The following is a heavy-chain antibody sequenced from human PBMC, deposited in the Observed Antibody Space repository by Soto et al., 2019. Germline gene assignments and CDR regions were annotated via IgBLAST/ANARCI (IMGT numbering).Heavy chain of an antibody. Sequence: QVELVQSGAEVKKPGASVKVSCQASEDTFTHYDINWVRQATGQWLEWMGWMNPNTGNIDYAHKFQGRLTMTRDTSTRTVYMELSSLRSDDTSVYYCVRRVAAGHRSCFDPCGQGTLVTVSS. CDR1: EDTFTHYD. J-gene: IGHJ5*02. D-gene: IGHD2-15*01. CDR2: MNPNTGNI. V-gene: IGHV1-8*02. CDR3: VRRVAAGHRSCFDP.